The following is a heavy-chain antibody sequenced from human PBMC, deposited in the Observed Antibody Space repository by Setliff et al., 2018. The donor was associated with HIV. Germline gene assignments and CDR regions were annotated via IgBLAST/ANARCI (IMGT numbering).Heavy chain of an antibody. V-gene: IGHV4-39*01. D-gene: IGHD2-2*01. CDR1: GGSISSSSYY. Sequence: PSETLSLTCTVSGGSISSSSYYWGWIRQPPGKGLVWIGSIYYSGSAYYSPSLKSRVTISVDTSKNQFSLKLSSVTAADTAVYYCARRKGYCSGPSCLEFSWFDPLGQGTLVTVS. CDR2: IYYSGSA. J-gene: IGHJ5*02. CDR3: ARRKGYCSGPSCLEFSWFDP.